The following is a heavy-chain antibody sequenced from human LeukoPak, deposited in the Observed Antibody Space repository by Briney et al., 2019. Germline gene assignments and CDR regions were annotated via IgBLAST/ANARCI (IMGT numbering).Heavy chain of an antibody. CDR2: IIPIFGTA. CDR1: GGTFSSYA. Sequence: GASVKVSCKASGGTFSSYAISWVRQAPGQGLEWMGGIIPIFGTANYAQKFQGRVTITTDESTSTAYMELSSLRSEDTAVYYCARDGGGWRGAFDIWGQGTVVTVSS. V-gene: IGHV1-69*05. CDR3: ARDGGGWRGAFDI. J-gene: IGHJ3*02. D-gene: IGHD3-16*01.